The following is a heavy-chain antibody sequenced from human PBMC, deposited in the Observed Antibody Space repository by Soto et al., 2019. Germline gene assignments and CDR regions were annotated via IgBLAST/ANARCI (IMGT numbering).Heavy chain of an antibody. J-gene: IGHJ4*02. CDR1: SASLSSSTYY. CDR3: ARHSYYNSSGYYVLFD. V-gene: IGHV4-61*01. Sequence: SEILSLTCSVSSASLSSSTYYWSWIRQPPGKGLEWIGYIYYSGSTNYNPSLKSRVTISVDTSKNQFSLKLSSVTAADTAVYYCARHSYYNSSGYYVLFDWGQGTLVTVSS. D-gene: IGHD3-22*01. CDR2: IYYSGST.